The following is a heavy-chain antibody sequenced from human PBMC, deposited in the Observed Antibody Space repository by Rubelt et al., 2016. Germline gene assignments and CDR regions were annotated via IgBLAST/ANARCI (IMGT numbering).Heavy chain of an antibody. J-gene: IGHJ4*02. D-gene: IGHD3-22*01. CDR3: ARDDSPYYYDSSGYYDY. V-gene: IGHV1-2*04. CDR2: INPNSGGT. Sequence: QVQLVQSGAEVKKPGASVKVSCKASGYTFTGYYMHWVRQAPGQGLEWMGWINPNSGGTNYAQKCKGWVTRPRDTSSSTAYLELSRLRSAEPAVYYCARDDSPYYYDSSGYYDYWGQGTLVTVSS. CDR1: GYTFTGYY.